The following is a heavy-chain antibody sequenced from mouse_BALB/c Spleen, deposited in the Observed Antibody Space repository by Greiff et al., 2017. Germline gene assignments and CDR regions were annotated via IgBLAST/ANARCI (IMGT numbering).Heavy chain of an antibody. CDR2: INPGSGGT. V-gene: IGHV1-54*01. Sequence: GQIQQSGAELVRPGTSVKVSCKASGYAFTNYLIEWVKQRPGQGLEWIGVINPGSGGTNYNEKFKGKATLTADKSSSTAYMQLSSLTSDDSAVYFCARGGNYLFDYWGQGTTLTVSS. CDR3: ARGGNYLFDY. D-gene: IGHD2-1*01. CDR1: GYAFTNYL. J-gene: IGHJ2*01.